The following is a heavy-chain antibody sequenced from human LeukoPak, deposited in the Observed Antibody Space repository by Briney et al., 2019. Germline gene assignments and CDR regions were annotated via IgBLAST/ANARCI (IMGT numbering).Heavy chain of an antibody. D-gene: IGHD5-12*01. V-gene: IGHV3-74*01. CDR1: GFRFSGYW. J-gene: IGHJ4*02. CDR3: AKEMKPWMHFDY. CDR2: INTDGGRT. Sequence: GGSLRLSCAASGFRFSGYWMHWVRQAPGKGLVWVSLINTDGGRTAYADSVKGRFTISRDNAKNTLYLQMNSLRAEDTAVYYCAKEMKPWMHFDYWGQGTLVTVSS.